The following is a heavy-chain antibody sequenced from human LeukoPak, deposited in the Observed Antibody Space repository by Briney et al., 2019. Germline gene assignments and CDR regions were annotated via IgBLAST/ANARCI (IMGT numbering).Heavy chain of an antibody. CDR1: GFTFSSYA. V-gene: IGHV3-30-3*01. CDR3: ARVGYSYGAFDY. Sequence: GRSLRLSCAASGFTFSSYAMHWVRQAPGKGLEWVAVISYDGSNKYYADSVKGRFTISRDNSKNTLYLQMNSLRAEDTAVYYCARVGYSYGAFDYWGQGTLVTVSS. D-gene: IGHD5-18*01. J-gene: IGHJ4*02. CDR2: ISYDGSNK.